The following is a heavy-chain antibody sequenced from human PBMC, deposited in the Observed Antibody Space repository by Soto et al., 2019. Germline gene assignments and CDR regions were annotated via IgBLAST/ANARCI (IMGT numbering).Heavy chain of an antibody. D-gene: IGHD3-10*01. Sequence: GESLKISCKVSGYSFTSYWIGWVRQMPGKGLEWMGIIYPGDSDTRYSPSFQGQVTISADKSISTAYLQWSSLKASDTAMYYCARDTYYYGSGSDDAFDIWGQGTVVTVSS. CDR1: GYSFTSYW. CDR3: ARDTYYYGSGSDDAFDI. CDR2: IYPGDSDT. V-gene: IGHV5-51*01. J-gene: IGHJ3*02.